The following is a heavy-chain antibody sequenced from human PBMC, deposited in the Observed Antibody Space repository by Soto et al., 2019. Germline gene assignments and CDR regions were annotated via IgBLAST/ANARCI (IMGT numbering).Heavy chain of an antibody. V-gene: IGHV4-39*01. CDR1: GCPISSGSYY. D-gene: IGHD5-18*01. CDR2: IFYSGST. CDR3: ACIFSGGSSYGFYCYGMDV. J-gene: IGHJ6*02. Sequence: PSDTLSLTLTVHGCPISSGSYYWCWILQPTGKGLEWIGSIFYSGSTYYNPSLKSRVTISVDTSKNQFSLKLSSVTAADTAVYYCACIFSGGSSYGFYCYGMDVWGQGTTVTVSS.